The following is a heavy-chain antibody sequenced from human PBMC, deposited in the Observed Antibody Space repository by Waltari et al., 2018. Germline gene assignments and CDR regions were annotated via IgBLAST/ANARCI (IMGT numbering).Heavy chain of an antibody. Sequence: QLQLQESGPGLVKPSETLSLTCHVSGGSISSSSYYWGWIRQPPGKGLEWIGSIYYSGSTYYNPSLKSRVTISVDTSKNQFSLKLSSVTAADTAVYYCASWRDDYNDAFDIWGQGTMVTVSS. D-gene: IGHD4-4*01. V-gene: IGHV4-39*07. CDR2: IYYSGST. J-gene: IGHJ3*02. CDR1: GGSISSSSYY. CDR3: ASWRDDYNDAFDI.